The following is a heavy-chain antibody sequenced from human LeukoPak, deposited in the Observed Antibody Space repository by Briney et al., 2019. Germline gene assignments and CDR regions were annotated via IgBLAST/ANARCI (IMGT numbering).Heavy chain of an antibody. J-gene: IGHJ4*02. V-gene: IGHV4-31*11. CDR3: ARGAGTIFGVVTKYYFDY. CDR2: IYYSGST. Sequence: PSETLSLTCAVSGDSVSSSNYYWSWIRQPPGKGLEWIGYIYYSGSTYYNPSLKSRVTISVDTSKNQFSLKLSSVTAADTAVYYCARGAGTIFGVVTKYYFDYWGQGTLVTVSS. D-gene: IGHD3-3*01. CDR1: GDSVSSSNYY.